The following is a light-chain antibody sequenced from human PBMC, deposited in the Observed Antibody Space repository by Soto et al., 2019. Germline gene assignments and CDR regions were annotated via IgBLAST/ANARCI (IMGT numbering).Light chain of an antibody. Sequence: DIQMTQSPSALCASVGDRVTITCRASQSISDWLAWYKQKPGKAPKLLIYKASSLESGVPSRFSGSGSGTEFTLTISSLQPDDFATYYCQQYSTYFRTFGQGTKVEIK. V-gene: IGKV1-5*03. CDR3: QQYSTYFRT. J-gene: IGKJ1*01. CDR2: KAS. CDR1: QSISDW.